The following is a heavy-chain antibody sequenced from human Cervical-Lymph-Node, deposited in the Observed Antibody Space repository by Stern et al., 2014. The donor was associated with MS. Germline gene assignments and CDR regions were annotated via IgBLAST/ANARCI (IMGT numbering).Heavy chain of an antibody. D-gene: IGHD2/OR15-2a*01. Sequence: QVQLQESGPGLVKPSGTLSLTCAVSGGSVSSTNWWCWVRQSPGKGLEWIGNIYASGASNYRPSLRSRFSISLANSKNHLSLHLTSGTAADTAVYYCARERQQYCNSEGCSYWYFDLWGRGTLVTVSS. CDR2: IYASGAS. V-gene: IGHV4-4*02. CDR3: ARERQQYCNSEGCSYWYFDL. CDR1: GGSVSSTNW. J-gene: IGHJ2*01.